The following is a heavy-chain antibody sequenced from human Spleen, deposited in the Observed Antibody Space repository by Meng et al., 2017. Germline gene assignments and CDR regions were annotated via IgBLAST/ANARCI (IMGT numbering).Heavy chain of an antibody. J-gene: IGHJ4*01. D-gene: IGHD3-22*01. CDR1: GFTVSSNY. CDR2: IYSGGST. CDR3: ARAKTRSNMIVVVITGQEYYVDY. V-gene: IGHV3-66*02. Sequence: GESLKISCAASGFTVSSNYMSWVRQAPGKGLEWVSVIYSGGSTYYADSVKGRFTISRHNSKNTLYLQMNSLRAEDTAVYYCARAKTRSNMIVVVITGQEYYVDYWGHGNLVTGFS.